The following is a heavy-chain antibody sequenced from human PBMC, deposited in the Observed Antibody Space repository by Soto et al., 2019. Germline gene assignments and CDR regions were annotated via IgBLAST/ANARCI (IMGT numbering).Heavy chain of an antibody. V-gene: IGHV4-59*01. D-gene: IGHD5-18*01. CDR2: IYYSGST. CDR1: GGSISSYY. Sequence: PSETLSLTCTVSGGSISSYYWSWIRQPPGKGLEWIGYIYYSGSTNYNPSLKSRVTISVDTSKNQFSLKLSSVTAADTAVYYCARDRGDTAKNWGYYYYYGMDVWGQGTTVTVSS. J-gene: IGHJ6*02. CDR3: ARDRGDTAKNWGYYYYYGMDV.